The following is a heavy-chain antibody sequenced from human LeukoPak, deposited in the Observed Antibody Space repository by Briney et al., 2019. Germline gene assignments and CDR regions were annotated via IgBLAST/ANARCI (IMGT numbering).Heavy chain of an antibody. CDR2: INHSGST. CDR3: ARSRVVPAAIRYYYYGMDV. D-gene: IGHD2-2*01. V-gene: IGHV4-34*01. J-gene: IGHJ6*02. Sequence: SETLSLTCAVYGGSFSGYYWSWIRQPPGKGLEWIGEINHSGSTNYNPSLKSRVTISVDTSKNQFSLKLSSVTAADTAVYCCARSRVVPAAIRYYYYGMDVWGQGTTVTVSS. CDR1: GGSFSGYY.